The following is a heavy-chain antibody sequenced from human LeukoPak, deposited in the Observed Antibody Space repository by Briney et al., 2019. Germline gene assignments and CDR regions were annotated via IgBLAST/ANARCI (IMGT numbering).Heavy chain of an antibody. Sequence: ASVKVSCKASGYTFTNFYLHWVRQAPGQGLEWMGLINPTTGSTTYAQKFQGRVTMTRDMSTSTVYMELSSLRSEDTAVYFCARDLNPQSIGMRAFDIWGQGTMVTASS. J-gene: IGHJ3*02. CDR2: INPTTGST. D-gene: IGHD1-14*01. V-gene: IGHV1-46*01. CDR3: ARDLNPQSIGMRAFDI. CDR1: GYTFTNFY.